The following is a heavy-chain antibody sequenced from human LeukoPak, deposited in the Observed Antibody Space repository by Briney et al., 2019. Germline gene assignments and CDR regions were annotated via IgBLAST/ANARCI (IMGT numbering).Heavy chain of an antibody. V-gene: IGHV1-69*05. CDR3: ARGKLLGSSGYYSGVFDY. CDR2: IIPIFGTA. CDR1: GGTFSSYA. J-gene: IGHJ4*02. Sequence: ASVKVSCKASGGTFSSYAISWVRQAPGQGLEWMGGIIPIFGTANYAQKLQGRVTISTAEATTTAYMELSSLRSEDTAVYYCARGKLLGSSGYYSGVFDYWGQGTLVTVSS. D-gene: IGHD3-22*01.